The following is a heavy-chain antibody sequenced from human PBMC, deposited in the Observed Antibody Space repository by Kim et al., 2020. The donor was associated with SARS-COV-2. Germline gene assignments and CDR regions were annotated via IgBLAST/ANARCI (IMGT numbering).Heavy chain of an antibody. V-gene: IGHV3-30*04. J-gene: IGHJ1*01. CDR1: GFTFSSYT. D-gene: IGHD6-19*01. Sequence: GGSLRLSCAASGFTFSSYTLHWVRQAPGKGLEWVAVISYDGSNKYYADSVKGRFTISRDDYKNTLYLQMNSLRAEDTAVYYCARPEPSYSGGWYAGYFQHWGQGTLVTVSS. CDR3: ARPEPSYSGGWYAGYFQH. CDR2: ISYDGSNK.